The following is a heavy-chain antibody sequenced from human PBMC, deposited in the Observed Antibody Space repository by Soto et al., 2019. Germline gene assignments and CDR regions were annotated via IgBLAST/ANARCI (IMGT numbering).Heavy chain of an antibody. CDR3: ARDLYSLSPCDYVWGSYRSACY. V-gene: IGHV1-3*01. CDR1: GYTFTSYA. CDR2: INAGNGNT. Sequence: ASVKVSCKASGYTFTSYAMHWVRQAPGQRLEWMGWINAGNGNTKYSQKFQGRVTITRDTSASTAYMELSSLRSEDTAVYYCARDLYSLSPCDYVWGSYRSACYWGQGTLVTVSS. D-gene: IGHD3-16*02. J-gene: IGHJ4*02.